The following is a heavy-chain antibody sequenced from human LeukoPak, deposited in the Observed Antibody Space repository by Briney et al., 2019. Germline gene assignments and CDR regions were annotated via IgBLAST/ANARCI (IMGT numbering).Heavy chain of an antibody. V-gene: IGHV4-59*01. J-gene: IGHJ5*02. CDR3: ARSGYYDSSGYRGSFDP. CDR2: IYHIGSA. Sequence: SETLSLTCTVSGGSISSYYWSWLRQPPGKGLEWIGYIYHIGSADYNPSLKSRVTISVDTSKYQFSLKLSSVTAADTAVYYCARSGYYDSSGYRGSFDPWGRGTLVTVSS. D-gene: IGHD3-22*01. CDR1: GGSISSYY.